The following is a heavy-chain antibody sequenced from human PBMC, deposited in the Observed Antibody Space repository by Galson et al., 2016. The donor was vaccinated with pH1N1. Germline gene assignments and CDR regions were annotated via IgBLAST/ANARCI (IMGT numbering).Heavy chain of an antibody. CDR3: ATIKAVSGPLYMDV. CDR1: GGSVSSSSYY. Sequence: SETLSLTCPVSGGSVSSSSYYWGWIRQPPGRGLEWIGSFYDRGSTYYNPALTSRVAISVDMSKNQFSLTVNSVTAADAAVYYCATIKAVSGPLYMDVWGKGTTVTVSS. CDR2: FYDRGST. J-gene: IGHJ6*03. V-gene: IGHV4-39*07. D-gene: IGHD5/OR15-5a*01.